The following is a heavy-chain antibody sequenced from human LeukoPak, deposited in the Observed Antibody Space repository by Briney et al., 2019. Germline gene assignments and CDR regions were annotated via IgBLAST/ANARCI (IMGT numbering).Heavy chain of an antibody. Sequence: GGSLRLSCAASGFTFSNYWMTWVRQAPGKGLEWVAHINQDGSEEHYMDSVKARFTISRDNAKNSPSLQMNSLRAEDTAVYYCVRDGGVSGYDLLDYWGQGTLVTVSS. CDR2: INQDGSEE. J-gene: IGHJ4*02. CDR1: GFTFSNYW. CDR3: VRDGGVSGYDLLDY. V-gene: IGHV3-7*01. D-gene: IGHD5-12*01.